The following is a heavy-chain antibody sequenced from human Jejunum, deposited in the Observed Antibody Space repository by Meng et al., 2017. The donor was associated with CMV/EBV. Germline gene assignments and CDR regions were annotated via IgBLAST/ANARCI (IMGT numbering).Heavy chain of an antibody. CDR2: IKPDGSEI. CDR1: GFTFSIHW. J-gene: IGHJ3*02. V-gene: IGHV3-7*01. CDR3: ASGNDFNI. Sequence: LSCADSGFTFSIHWMRWVRQPPGKGPEWVASIKPDGSEIQYVGSLRGRFTVSRDNARKSLYLQMNSLTAEDTAVYYCASGNDFNIWGQGTLVTVSS. D-gene: IGHD1-1*01.